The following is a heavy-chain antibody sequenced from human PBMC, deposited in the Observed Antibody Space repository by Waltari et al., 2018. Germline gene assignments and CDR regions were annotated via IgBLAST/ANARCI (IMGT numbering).Heavy chain of an antibody. Sequence: QVQVVQSGAEVKKPGASVKVSCKASGYTFSDYYVHWVRQAPGQGLEWMGWIKPKSGGTKYAQKFQGRVTITADESTSTAYMELSSLRSEDTAVYYCARLSYSSSSSFDYWGQGTLVTVSS. D-gene: IGHD6-6*01. CDR3: ARLSYSSSSSFDY. CDR2: IKPKSGGT. CDR1: GYTFSDYY. V-gene: IGHV1-2*02. J-gene: IGHJ4*02.